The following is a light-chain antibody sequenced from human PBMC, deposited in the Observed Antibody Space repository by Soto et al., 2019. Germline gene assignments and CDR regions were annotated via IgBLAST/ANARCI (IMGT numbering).Light chain of an antibody. CDR2: EDD. Sequence: QSALTQPASVSGSPGRSITISCTGTSSDDGSYNLVSWYQQYPGKAPKLMIYEDDERPSGVSNRFSGSKSGNTASLTISGLQAEDEADYYCYSYAGRSTAVFGGGTKLTVL. V-gene: IGLV2-23*01. CDR3: YSYAGRSTAV. CDR1: SSDDGSYNL. J-gene: IGLJ2*01.